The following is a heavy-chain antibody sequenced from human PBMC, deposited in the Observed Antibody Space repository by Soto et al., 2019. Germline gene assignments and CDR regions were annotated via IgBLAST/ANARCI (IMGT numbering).Heavy chain of an antibody. CDR3: AKNGQPPYYYYGMDV. V-gene: IGHV1-18*01. J-gene: IGHJ6*02. D-gene: IGHD2-8*01. CDR1: GYTITRYG. Sequence: QGQLVQSGAEVKKPGASVKVSCKASGYTITRYGISWVRQAPGQGLEWMGWISGYNGDTKYAQKFQGRVTMTVDTSTTTAYMELRSLTSEDRAVYYCAKNGQPPYYYYGMDVWGQGTTVTVSS. CDR2: ISGYNGDT.